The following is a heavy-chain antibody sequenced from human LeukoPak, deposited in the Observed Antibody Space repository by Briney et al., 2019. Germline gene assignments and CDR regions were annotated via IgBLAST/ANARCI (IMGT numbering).Heavy chain of an antibody. CDR2: ICYDGSNK. CDR3: ARASGWSRWFDP. J-gene: IGHJ5*02. CDR1: GFTFSSYG. V-gene: IGHV3-33*01. Sequence: PGGSLTLSCAASGFTFSSYGMHWVRQAPGKGLEWVAVICYDGSNKYYADSVKGRFTISRDNSKNTLYLQINSLRAEGTAVYYCARASGWSRWFDPWGQGTLVTVSS. D-gene: IGHD6-19*01.